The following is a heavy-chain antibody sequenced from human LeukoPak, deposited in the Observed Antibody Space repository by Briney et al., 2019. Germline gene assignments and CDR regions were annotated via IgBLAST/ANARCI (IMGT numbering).Heavy chain of an antibody. J-gene: IGHJ4*02. V-gene: IGHV3-30*03. CDR3: ASQYYYDGSGYYPFDY. Sequence: PGGSLRLSCAASGFTFSSYGMHWVRQAPGKGLEWVAVISYDGSNKYYADSVKGRFTISRDNSKNTLYLQMNSLRAEDTAVYYCASQYYYDGSGYYPFDYWGQGTLVTVSS. CDR1: GFTFSSYG. CDR2: ISYDGSNK. D-gene: IGHD3-22*01.